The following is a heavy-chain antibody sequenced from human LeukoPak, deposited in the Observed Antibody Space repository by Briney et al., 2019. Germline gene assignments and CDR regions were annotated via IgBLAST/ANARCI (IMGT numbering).Heavy chain of an antibody. Sequence: SVKVSCKASGYTFNNYGISWVRQAPGQGLEWMGGIIPIFGTTNYAQKFQDRVTITADKSTSTAYMELSSLRSEDTAVYYCAREPKKWFGELLGFDYWGQGTLVTVSS. CDR1: GYTFNNYG. D-gene: IGHD3-10*01. CDR2: IIPIFGTT. CDR3: AREPKKWFGELLGFDY. V-gene: IGHV1-69*06. J-gene: IGHJ4*02.